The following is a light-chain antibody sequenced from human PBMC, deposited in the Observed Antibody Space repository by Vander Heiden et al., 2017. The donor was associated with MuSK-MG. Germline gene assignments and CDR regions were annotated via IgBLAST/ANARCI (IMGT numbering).Light chain of an antibody. CDR3: SSYSNMNTFVT. Sequence: QSALTQPASVSGSPGQSISISCTRTNTDLGDSKYVSWYQQHPGNAPKLLIFDVFNRPSGVSNRFSGSMSDNTASLTISGLQADDEAHYYCSSYSNMNTFVTFGGGTKLTVL. J-gene: IGLJ2*01. V-gene: IGLV2-14*03. CDR1: NTDLGDSKY. CDR2: DVF.